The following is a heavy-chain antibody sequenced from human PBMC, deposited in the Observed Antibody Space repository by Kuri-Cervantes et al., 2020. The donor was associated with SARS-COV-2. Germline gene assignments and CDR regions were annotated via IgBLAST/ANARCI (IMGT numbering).Heavy chain of an antibody. V-gene: IGHV1-2*04. Sequence: ASVKVSCKASGYALTDYYIHWVRQAPGQGLEWMGWLNPNTGGTNYAQKFQGWVTMTRDTSLTTAYMELTRLTSDDSAVYFCARGGAARGLMVVFKWRGAGPLHFWGQGTLVTV. CDR2: LNPNTGGT. J-gene: IGHJ4*02. CDR3: ARGGAARGLMVVFKWRGAGPLHF. CDR1: GYALTDYY. D-gene: IGHD3-10*01.